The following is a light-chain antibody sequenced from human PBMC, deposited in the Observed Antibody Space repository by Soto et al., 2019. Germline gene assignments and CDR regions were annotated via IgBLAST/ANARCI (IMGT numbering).Light chain of an antibody. CDR1: QSVSRY. CDR3: QHRYNWPPFT. CDR2: DAS. J-gene: IGKJ3*01. V-gene: IGKV3-11*01. Sequence: EIVLTQSPSTLSLSPGERAALSCRASQSVSRYLAWYQQKPGQAPRLLIYDASNRATGIPARFSGSGSGTDFTLTISSLEAEDFAVYYCQHRYNWPPFTFGPGTKVDI.